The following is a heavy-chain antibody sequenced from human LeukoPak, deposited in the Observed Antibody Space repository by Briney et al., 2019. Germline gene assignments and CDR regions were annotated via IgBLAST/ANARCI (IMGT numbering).Heavy chain of an antibody. CDR2: VSGSGLTT. V-gene: IGHV3-23*01. CDR3: AKADDYGDPRGYFDC. Sequence: GGSLRLSCAASGFTFSSFAMNWVRQAPGKGLEWDAAVSGSGLTTFYADSVKGRFTISRDNSKNTLFLEMNSLGAEETAVYYCAKADDYGDPRGYFDCWGQGTLITVSS. CDR1: GFTFSSFA. D-gene: IGHD4-17*01. J-gene: IGHJ4*02.